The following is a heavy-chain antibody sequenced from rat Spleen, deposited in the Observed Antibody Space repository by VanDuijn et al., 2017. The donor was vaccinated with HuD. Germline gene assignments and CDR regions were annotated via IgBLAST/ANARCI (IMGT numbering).Heavy chain of an antibody. V-gene: IGHV2-77*01. Sequence: QVQMKETGPGLVQTTQTLSVTCTVSGFSLTSYGVHWVRQAPGKGLEWMGVIWGDGNTNYNSALKSRLSISRNTSKSQVFLTMNSLQTDDTAMYFCARSLPGYNAFAYWGQGTLVTVSS. CDR3: ARSLPGYNAFAY. CDR2: IWGDGNT. D-gene: IGHD1-4*01. J-gene: IGHJ3*01. CDR1: GFSLTSYG.